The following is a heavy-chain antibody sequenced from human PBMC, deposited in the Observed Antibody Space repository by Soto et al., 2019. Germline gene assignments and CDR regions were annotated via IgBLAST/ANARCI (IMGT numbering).Heavy chain of an antibody. Sequence: XETLSLTFTVSGGSISSYYWSWIRQPPGKGLEWIGYIYYSGSTNYNPSLKSRVTISVDTSKNQFSLKLSSVTAADTAVYYCARTLGYCTNGVCYPRWFDPWGQGTLVTVSS. D-gene: IGHD2-8*01. V-gene: IGHV4-59*01. J-gene: IGHJ5*02. CDR2: IYYSGST. CDR3: ARTLGYCTNGVCYPRWFDP. CDR1: GGSISSYY.